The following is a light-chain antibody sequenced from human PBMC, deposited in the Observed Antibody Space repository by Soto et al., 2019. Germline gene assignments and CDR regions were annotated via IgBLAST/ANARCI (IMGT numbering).Light chain of an antibody. J-gene: IGLJ3*02. CDR1: SSDVGRYNL. Sequence: QSVLTQPASVSGSPGQSITISCTGTSSDVGRYNLVSWYQQHPGKAPKLTIYEVSKRPSGVSNRFSGSKSGNTASLTISGLQAEDEHDYYCCSYAGSRSRVFGEGTQLTVL. V-gene: IGLV2-23*02. CDR2: EVS. CDR3: CSYAGSRSRV.